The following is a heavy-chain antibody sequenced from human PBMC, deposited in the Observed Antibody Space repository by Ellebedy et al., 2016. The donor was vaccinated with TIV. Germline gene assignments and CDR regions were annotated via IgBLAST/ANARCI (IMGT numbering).Heavy chain of an antibody. CDR1: GGSISGYY. V-gene: IGHV4-59*01. Sequence: MPSETLSLTCTVSGGSISGYYWSWIRQPPGEGLEWIGYVYNSGSPNYNPSLKSRVAISVDTSKNQFSLTLSSVTAADTAVYYCSRPSYSNGWYFDLWGRGTLVIVSS. CDR3: SRPSYSNGWYFDL. D-gene: IGHD4-11*01. J-gene: IGHJ2*01. CDR2: VYNSGSP.